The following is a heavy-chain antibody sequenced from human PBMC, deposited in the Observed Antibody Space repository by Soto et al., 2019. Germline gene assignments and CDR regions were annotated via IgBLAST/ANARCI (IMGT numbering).Heavy chain of an antibody. J-gene: IGHJ4*02. CDR1: GFTVSSNY. V-gene: IGHV3-53*01. CDR2: IYSGGST. Sequence: GGSLRLSCAASGFTVSSNYMSWVRQAPGKGLEWVSVIYSGGSTYYADSVRGRFTISRDNSKNTLYLQMNSLRAEDTAVYYCARAAKGPPDYWGQGTLVTVSS. CDR3: ARAAKGPPDY.